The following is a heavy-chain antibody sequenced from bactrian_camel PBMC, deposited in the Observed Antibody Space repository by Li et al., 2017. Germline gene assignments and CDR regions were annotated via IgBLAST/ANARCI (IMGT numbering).Heavy chain of an antibody. V-gene: IGHV3S53*01. CDR2: LASDGSS. Sequence: VQLVESGGGSVQAGGSLRLSCAFDAYTPANVRMAWFRQAPGKEREGVASLASDGSSIYANSLKGRFSISKDNARNWLDLLMDSLEPGDTARYYCAADRRRHGPPSLRPGDYSVWGQGTQVTVST. D-gene: IGHD2*01. CDR3: AADRRRHGPPSLRPGDYSV. CDR1: AYTPANVR. J-gene: IGHJ4*01.